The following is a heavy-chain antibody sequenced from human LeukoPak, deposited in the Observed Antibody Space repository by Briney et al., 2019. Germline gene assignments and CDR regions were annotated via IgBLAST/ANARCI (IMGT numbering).Heavy chain of an antibody. J-gene: IGHJ4*02. V-gene: IGHV3-23*01. CDR2: ISGSGGST. CDR3: AKDRESYGDYVGQFDY. D-gene: IGHD4-17*01. Sequence: GGSLRLSCAASGFTFSSYAMSWVRQAPGKGLEWVSAISGSGGSTYYADSVKGRFTISRDNSKNTLYLQMNSLRAEDTAVYYCAKDRESYGDYVGQFDYWGQGTLVTVS. CDR1: GFTFSSYA.